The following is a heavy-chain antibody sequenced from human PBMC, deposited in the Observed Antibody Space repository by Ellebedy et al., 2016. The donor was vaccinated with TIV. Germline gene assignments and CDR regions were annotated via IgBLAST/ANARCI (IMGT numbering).Heavy chain of an antibody. Sequence: ASVKVSCKTSGYVFTAYYIHWVRQAPGQGLEWTGWINPDSGGTNLPQKFQGRVTMTRDNSINTAYMELNRLQSDDTAVYYCARVLRATSGMDVWGQGTTVIVS. J-gene: IGHJ6*02. V-gene: IGHV1-2*02. CDR1: GYVFTAYY. CDR3: ARVLRATSGMDV. D-gene: IGHD4/OR15-4a*01. CDR2: INPDSGGT.